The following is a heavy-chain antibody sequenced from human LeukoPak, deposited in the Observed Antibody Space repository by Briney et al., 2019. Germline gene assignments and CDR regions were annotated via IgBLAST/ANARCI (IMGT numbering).Heavy chain of an antibody. Sequence: SETLSLTCTVSGYSISSNYYWAWIRQPPGKGLEWIGSIYHPVDTSYNPSLKSRITISVDTSKNQFSLKLTSVTAADTAMYYCARHEHKAVAGDTWGQGILVIVSS. V-gene: IGHV4-38-2*02. CDR2: IYHPVDT. CDR3: ARHEHKAVAGDT. J-gene: IGHJ5*02. D-gene: IGHD6-19*01. CDR1: GYSISSNYY.